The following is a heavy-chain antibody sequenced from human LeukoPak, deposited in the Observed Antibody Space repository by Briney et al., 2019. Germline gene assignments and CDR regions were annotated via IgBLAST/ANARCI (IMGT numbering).Heavy chain of an antibody. CDR3: TRGWDSSGWYDDAFDI. V-gene: IGHV3-73*01. J-gene: IGHJ3*02. CDR1: GFTFSGSA. Sequence: GGSLRLSCAASGFTFSGSAMHWVRQASGKGLEWVGRIRSKANTYATAYAASVKGRFTISRDDSKNTAYLQMNSLKTEDTAVYYCTRGWDSSGWYDDAFDIWGQGTMVTVSS. D-gene: IGHD6-19*01. CDR2: IRSKANTYAT.